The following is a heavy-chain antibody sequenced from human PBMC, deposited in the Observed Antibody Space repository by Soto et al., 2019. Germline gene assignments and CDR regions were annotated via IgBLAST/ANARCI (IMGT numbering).Heavy chain of an antibody. Sequence: GGSLRVSCAAAGFTCSNYAMSWVRQTPGKGLEWVSIISGSGDTSYYADSVKGRFTISRDHSRNTLYLQLNSLRAEDSANYYWAKEGTNGLYYLDYWGPGTLVTVSP. CDR3: AKEGTNGLYYLDY. CDR1: GFTCSNYA. J-gene: IGHJ4*02. CDR2: ISGSGDTS. D-gene: IGHD3-16*01. V-gene: IGHV3-23*01.